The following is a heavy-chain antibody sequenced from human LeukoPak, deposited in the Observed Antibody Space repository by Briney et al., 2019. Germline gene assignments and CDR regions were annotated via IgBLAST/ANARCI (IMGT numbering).Heavy chain of an antibody. V-gene: IGHV3-7*04. CDR3: ARGYSSSWYFYYYYYYMDV. D-gene: IGHD6-13*01. Sequence: GGSLRLSCAASGFTFSSYWMSWVRQAPGKGLEWVANIKQGGSEKYYVDSVKGRFTISRDNAKNSLYLQMNSLRAEDTAVYYCARGYSSSWYFYYYYYYMDVWGKGTTVTVSS. CDR2: IKQGGSEK. CDR1: GFTFSSYW. J-gene: IGHJ6*03.